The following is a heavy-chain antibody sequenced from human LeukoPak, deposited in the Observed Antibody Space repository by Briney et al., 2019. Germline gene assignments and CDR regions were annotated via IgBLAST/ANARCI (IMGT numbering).Heavy chain of an antibody. V-gene: IGHV4-4*07. CDR2: ILNGGST. J-gene: IGHJ6*02. Sequence: PSETLSLTCTVSGGSISTYYWTWIRQPAGKGLEWIGRILNGGSTNSNPSLKSRLTMSIDTSKNQFSLKLNSVTAADTAVYYCARGSMGGSGSYYKDYYYGMDVWGRGTTVTVSS. CDR1: GGSISTYY. CDR3: ARGSMGGSGSYYKDYYYGMDV. D-gene: IGHD3-10*01.